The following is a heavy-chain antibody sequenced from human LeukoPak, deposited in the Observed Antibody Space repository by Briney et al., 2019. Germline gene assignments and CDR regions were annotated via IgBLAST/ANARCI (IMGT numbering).Heavy chain of an antibody. CDR1: GFTFSSYG. Sequence: PGGSLRLSCAASGFTFSSYGMHWVRQAPGKGLEWVAFIRYDGSSKYYADSVKGRFTISRDNSKNTLYLQMISLRAEDTAVYYCAKGDLAVAGTDDAFDIWGQGTMVTVSS. CDR2: IRYDGSSK. V-gene: IGHV3-30*02. J-gene: IGHJ3*02. CDR3: AKGDLAVAGTDDAFDI. D-gene: IGHD6-19*01.